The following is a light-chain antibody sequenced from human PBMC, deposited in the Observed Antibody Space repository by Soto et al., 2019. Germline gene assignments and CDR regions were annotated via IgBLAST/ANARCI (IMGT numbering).Light chain of an antibody. CDR2: KAS. CDR1: QYISSW. J-gene: IGKJ1*01. V-gene: IGKV1-5*03. Sequence: DIQMTQSPSTLSASVGDRVTITCRASQYISSWFAWYQQKPGKAPKLLIYKASSLESGVPSSFSGSGSGTEFSLTISSLLPDDVGTYYFQQYNSQRTLGQDTKVQIK. CDR3: QQYNSQRT.